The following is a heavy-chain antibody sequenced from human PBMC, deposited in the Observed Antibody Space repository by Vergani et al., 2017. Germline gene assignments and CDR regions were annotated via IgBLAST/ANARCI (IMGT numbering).Heavy chain of an antibody. Sequence: QVQLVESGGGVVQRGGSLRLSCATSGFTLSNYDMQWIRQGPGKGLEFVAFIQFDGSNQYYADSVKGRFTLSRDFSKNTLYLQMNSLRTDYTATYYCAKHFRGWGIDYWGQGTQVIVS. V-gene: IGHV3-30*02. CDR1: GFTLSNYD. J-gene: IGHJ4*02. D-gene: IGHD3-16*01. CDR2: IQFDGSNQ. CDR3: AKHFRGWGIDY.